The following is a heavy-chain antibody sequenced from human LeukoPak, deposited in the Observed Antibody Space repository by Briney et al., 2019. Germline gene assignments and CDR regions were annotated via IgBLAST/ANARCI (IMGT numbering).Heavy chain of an antibody. V-gene: IGHV1-2*06. CDR1: GYTFTGYY. Sequence: ASVKVSCKASGYTFTGYYMHWVRQAPGQGLEWMGRINPNSGGTNHAQKFQGRVTMTRDTSISTAYMELSRLRSDDTAVYYCAREIYCSGGSCYPYFDYWGQGTLVTVSS. CDR2: INPNSGGT. J-gene: IGHJ4*02. CDR3: AREIYCSGGSCYPYFDY. D-gene: IGHD2-15*01.